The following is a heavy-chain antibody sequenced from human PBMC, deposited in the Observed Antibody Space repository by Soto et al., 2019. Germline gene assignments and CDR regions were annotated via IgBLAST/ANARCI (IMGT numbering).Heavy chain of an antibody. CDR2: ASPDGTST. Sequence: EVQLVESGGGLVQPGGSLRLSCAASGFTFSSFWMHWVRQAPGKGLEWVSRASPDGTSTSYAGSVKGRFTISRDNAKNTLFMQMKSLRAEDTAVYYCTRHGSGDYFLFDPWGQGTLVTVSS. CDR1: GFTFSSFW. D-gene: IGHD4-17*01. CDR3: TRHGSGDYFLFDP. V-gene: IGHV3-74*01. J-gene: IGHJ5*02.